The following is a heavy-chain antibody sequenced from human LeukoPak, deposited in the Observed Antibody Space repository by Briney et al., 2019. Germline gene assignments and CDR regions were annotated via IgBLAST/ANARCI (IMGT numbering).Heavy chain of an antibody. CDR3: ARAFDSSGYFDY. CDR2: IIPIFGTA. Sequence: ASVKVSCKVSGGTFSSYAISWVRQAPGQGLEWMGGIIPIFGTANYAQKFQGRVTITADESTSTAYMELSSLRSEDAAVYYCARAFDSSGYFDYWGQGTLVTVSS. V-gene: IGHV1-69*13. D-gene: IGHD3-22*01. CDR1: GGTFSSYA. J-gene: IGHJ4*02.